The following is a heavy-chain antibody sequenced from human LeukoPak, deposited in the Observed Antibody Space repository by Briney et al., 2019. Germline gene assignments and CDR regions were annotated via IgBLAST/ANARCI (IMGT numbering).Heavy chain of an antibody. Sequence: SETLSLTCTVSGGSISSYYWSWIRQPAGKGLEWIGRIYTSGSTNYNPSLKSRVTISVDTSKNQFSLKLSSVTAADTAVYYCARVGYSGYGGHFDYWGQGTLVTVSS. D-gene: IGHD5-12*01. CDR3: ARVGYSGYGGHFDY. J-gene: IGHJ4*02. CDR1: GGSISSYY. CDR2: IYTSGST. V-gene: IGHV4-4*07.